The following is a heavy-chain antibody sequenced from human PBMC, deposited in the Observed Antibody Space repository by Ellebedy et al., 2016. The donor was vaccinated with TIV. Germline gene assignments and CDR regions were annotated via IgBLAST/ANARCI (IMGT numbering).Heavy chain of an antibody. D-gene: IGHD4-17*01. V-gene: IGHV3-48*03. CDR1: GFTFSSYE. Sequence: GESLKISCAASGFTFSSYEMNWVRQAPGKGLEWVSYISNRGSAITYADSVKGRFTISRDNAKNSLYLQMNSLRAEDTAVYYCAREGLRDDDAFDIWGQGTMVTVSS. CDR2: ISNRGSAI. CDR3: AREGLRDDDAFDI. J-gene: IGHJ3*02.